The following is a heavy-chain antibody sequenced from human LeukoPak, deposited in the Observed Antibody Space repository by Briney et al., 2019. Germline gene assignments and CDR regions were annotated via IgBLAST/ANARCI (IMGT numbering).Heavy chain of an antibody. J-gene: IGHJ5*02. Sequence: PSETLSFTCTVSGGSISSYYWSWIRQPPGKGLEWIGYIYYSGSTNYNPSLKSRVTISVDTSKNQFSLKLSSVTAADTAVYYCARATAMALHWGFDPWGQGTLVTVSS. V-gene: IGHV4-59*01. CDR2: IYYSGST. CDR3: ARATAMALHWGFDP. CDR1: GGSISSYY. D-gene: IGHD5-18*01.